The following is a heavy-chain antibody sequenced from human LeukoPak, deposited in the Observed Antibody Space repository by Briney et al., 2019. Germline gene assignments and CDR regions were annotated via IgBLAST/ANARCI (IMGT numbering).Heavy chain of an antibody. CDR1: GFTFSSYG. CDR3: ARDRYYYDSSGYPWDYYYYGMDV. Sequence: PGGSLRLSCAASGFTFSSYGMHWVRQAPGKGLEWVAVIWYDGSNKYYADSVKGRFTISRDNSKNTLYLQMNSLRAEDTAVYYCARDRYYYDSSGYPWDYYYYGMDVWGQGTTVTVSS. D-gene: IGHD3-22*01. V-gene: IGHV3-33*01. J-gene: IGHJ6*02. CDR2: IWYDGSNK.